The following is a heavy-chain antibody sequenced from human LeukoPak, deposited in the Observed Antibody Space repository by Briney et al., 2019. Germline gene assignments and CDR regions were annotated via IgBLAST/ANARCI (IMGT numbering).Heavy chain of an antibody. CDR3: ATYYYGSGSHEYLQH. CDR2: IYYSGST. CDR1: GGSISSYY. V-gene: IGHV4-59*08. D-gene: IGHD3-10*01. J-gene: IGHJ1*01. Sequence: SETLSLTCTVSGGSISSYYWSWIRQPPGKGLEWIGYIYYSGSTNYNPSLKSRVTISVDTSKNQFSLKLSSVTAADTAVYSCATYYYGSGSHEYLQHWGQGTLVTVSS.